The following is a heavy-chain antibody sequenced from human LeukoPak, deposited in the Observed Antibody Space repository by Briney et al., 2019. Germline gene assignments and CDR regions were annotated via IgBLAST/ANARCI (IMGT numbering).Heavy chain of an antibody. D-gene: IGHD1-26*01. Sequence: GSLRLSCAASGFTFSSYAMHWVRQAPGKGLEWVAVISYDGSNKYYADSVKGRFTISRDNSKNTLYLQMNSLRAEDTAVYYCARDSEARIVGAPRYYYYYYMDVWGKGATVTISS. CDR1: GFTFSSYA. J-gene: IGHJ6*03. CDR3: ARDSEARIVGAPRYYYYYYMDV. CDR2: ISYDGSNK. V-gene: IGHV3-30*04.